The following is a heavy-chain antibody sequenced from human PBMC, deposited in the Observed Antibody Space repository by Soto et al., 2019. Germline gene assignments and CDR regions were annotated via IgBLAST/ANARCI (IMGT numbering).Heavy chain of an antibody. CDR2: SSGSGGST. J-gene: IGHJ4*02. D-gene: IGHD6-13*01. Sequence: GGSLRLSCAASGFTFSSYAMSWVRQAPGKGLEWVSASSGSGGSTYYADSVKGRFTISRNNTKNTLYLQMNSRRAEDTAVYYCAKCPRRRGSSWYLDYWGQGTLVTVSS. CDR3: AKCPRRRGSSWYLDY. CDR1: GFTFSSYA. V-gene: IGHV3-23*01.